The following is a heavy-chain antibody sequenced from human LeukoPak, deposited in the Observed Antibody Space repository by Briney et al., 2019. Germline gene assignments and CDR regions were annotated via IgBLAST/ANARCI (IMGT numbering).Heavy chain of an antibody. CDR1: GRSFSGYY. Sequence: PSETLSLTCAVYGRSFSGYYWSWIRQPPGKGLEWIGEINHSGSTNYNPSLKSRVTISVDTSKNQFSLKLSSVTAADTAVYYCARKPRTTGTTTHSYYYYYYMDVWGKGTTVTVSS. CDR2: INHSGST. J-gene: IGHJ6*03. V-gene: IGHV4-34*01. D-gene: IGHD1-1*01. CDR3: ARKPRTTGTTTHSYYYYYYMDV.